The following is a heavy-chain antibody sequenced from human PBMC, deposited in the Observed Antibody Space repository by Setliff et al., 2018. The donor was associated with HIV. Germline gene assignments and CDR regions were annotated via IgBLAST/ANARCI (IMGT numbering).Heavy chain of an antibody. CDR1: GGSITTTNYY. Sequence: SETLSLTCTVSGGSITTTNYYWGWVRQSPGKGLEWIGVIYYRGRTTYNPSLRSRVTISLDTSKTQFSLSLTSVTAADTAMYYCARRDKTENSYVLNWFDPWGQGILVTVSS. J-gene: IGHJ5*02. V-gene: IGHV4-39*07. CDR3: ARRDKTENSYVLNWFDP. CDR2: IYYRGRT. D-gene: IGHD5-18*01.